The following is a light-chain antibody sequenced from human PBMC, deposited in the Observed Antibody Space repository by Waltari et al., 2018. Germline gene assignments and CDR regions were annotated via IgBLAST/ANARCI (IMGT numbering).Light chain of an antibody. Sequence: IVLTQSPGTLSLSPGERATLSCRASQSVGTFLVCYQQKPGQAPRLPIQGASTRATGTPDRFSGSGSGTDFSLTISRLEPEDFAMYYCQHYVRLPVTFGQGTKVEI. J-gene: IGKJ1*01. CDR3: QHYVRLPVT. CDR2: GAS. V-gene: IGKV3-20*01. CDR1: QSVGTF.